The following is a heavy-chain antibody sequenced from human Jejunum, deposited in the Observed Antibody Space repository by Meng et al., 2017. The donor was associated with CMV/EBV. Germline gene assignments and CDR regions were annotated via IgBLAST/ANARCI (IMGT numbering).Heavy chain of an antibody. CDR3: TRDYSGNWAIDY. J-gene: IGHJ4*02. V-gene: IGHV1-2*06. CDR1: GHTFTSSW. CDR2: IHPNAGSI. Sequence: CHASGHTFTSSWTHWVRQAPGQGLEWMGRIHPNAGSIDYAQKFQGRVTMTRDTSISTVYMDLSSLTSDDTAVYYCTRDYSGNWAIDYWGQGTLVTVSS. D-gene: IGHD4-23*01.